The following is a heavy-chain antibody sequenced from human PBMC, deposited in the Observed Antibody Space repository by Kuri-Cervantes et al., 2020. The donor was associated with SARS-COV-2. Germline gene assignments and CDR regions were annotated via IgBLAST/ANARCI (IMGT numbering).Heavy chain of an antibody. D-gene: IGHD4-17*01. CDR3: ARRAYGEQVDYYYMDV. Sequence: GESLKISCKGSGYSFTSYWIGWVRQMPGKGLEWMGIIYPGDSDTGYSPSFQGQVTISADKSISTAFLQWSSLKASDTAMYYCARRAYGEQVDYYYMDVWGKGTTVTVSS. J-gene: IGHJ6*03. V-gene: IGHV5-51*01. CDR1: GYSFTSYW. CDR2: IYPGDSDT.